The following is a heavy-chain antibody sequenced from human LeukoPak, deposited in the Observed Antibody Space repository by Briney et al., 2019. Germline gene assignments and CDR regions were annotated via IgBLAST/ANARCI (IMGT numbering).Heavy chain of an antibody. J-gene: IGHJ4*02. CDR2: IIPILGIA. CDR1: GGTFSSYA. Sequence: SVKVSCKASGGTFSSYAISWVRQAPGQGLEWMGRIIPILGIANYAQKLQGRVTMTTDTSTSTAYMELRSLRSDDTAVYYCARGQGLIDYWGQGTLVTVSS. CDR3: ARGQGLIDY. V-gene: IGHV1-69*04.